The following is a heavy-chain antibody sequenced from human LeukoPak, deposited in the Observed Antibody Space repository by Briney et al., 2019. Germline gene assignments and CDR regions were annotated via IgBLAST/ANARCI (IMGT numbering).Heavy chain of an antibody. CDR3: ARGGGGPSPTLDY. Sequence: GGSLRLSCAASGFTFSSYGMHWVRQAPGKGLEWVAFIRYDGSNKYYADSVKGRFTISRDNSKNTLYPQMNSLRAEDTAVYYCARGGGGPSPTLDYWGQGTLVTVSS. V-gene: IGHV3-30*02. CDR2: IRYDGSNK. J-gene: IGHJ4*02. CDR1: GFTFSSYG. D-gene: IGHD2-15*01.